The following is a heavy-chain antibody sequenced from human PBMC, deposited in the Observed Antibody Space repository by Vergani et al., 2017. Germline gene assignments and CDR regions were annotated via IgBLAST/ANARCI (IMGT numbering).Heavy chain of an antibody. CDR2: ISATGDENT. CDR3: AQGANSAPRLPVY. Sequence: RLVQSGGGLAHPGGSLRLSCAASGLPVSGFAFNPYAMIWVRQAPGKGLECVSGISATGDENTDYADSVKGRFTISRDNSKSTLFLQMNGLTSEDTANYYCAQGANSAPRLPVYWGQGALVAVSS. V-gene: IGHV3-23*04. CDR1: GLPVSGFAFNPYA. J-gene: IGHJ4*02. D-gene: IGHD4/OR15-4a*01.